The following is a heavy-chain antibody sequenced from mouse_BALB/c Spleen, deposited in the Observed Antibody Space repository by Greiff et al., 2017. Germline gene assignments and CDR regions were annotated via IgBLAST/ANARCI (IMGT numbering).Heavy chain of an antibody. CDR3: VRDGNNPAMDY. CDR1: GFSLTSYV. CDR2: IWTGGGT. V-gene: IGHV2-9-2*01. D-gene: IGHD6-1*01. J-gene: IGHJ4*01. Sequence: VQLQQSGPGLVAPSQSLSITCTVSGFSLTSYVISWIRQPPGKGLEWLGVIWTGGGTNYNSAFMSRLSISKDNSKSHVFLKMNSLQTDDTAIYYCVRDGNNPAMDYWGQGTSVTVSS.